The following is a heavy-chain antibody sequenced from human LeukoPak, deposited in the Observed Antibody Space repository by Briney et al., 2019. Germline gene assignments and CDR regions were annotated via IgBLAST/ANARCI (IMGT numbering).Heavy chain of an antibody. Sequence: SETLSLTCTVSGGSISSYYWSWIRQPPGKGLEWIGYIYYSGITNYNPSLKSRVTISVDTSKNQFSLKLNSVTAADTAVYYCSRAASSGSFDYWGQGTLVTVSS. J-gene: IGHJ4*02. CDR3: SRAASSGSFDY. V-gene: IGHV4-59*12. CDR2: IYYSGIT. D-gene: IGHD6-13*01. CDR1: GGSISSYY.